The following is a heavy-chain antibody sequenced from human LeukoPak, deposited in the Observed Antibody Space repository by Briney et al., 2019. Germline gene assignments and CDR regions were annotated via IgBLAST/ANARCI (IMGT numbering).Heavy chain of an antibody. D-gene: IGHD2-2*01. CDR2: ISSSSSYI. CDR3: AKFGRYCSSTSCHFDY. J-gene: IGHJ4*02. Sequence: GGSLRLSCAAFGFTFSNYAMNRVRQAPGKALEWVSSISSSSSYIYYADSVKGRFTISRDNAKNSLYLQMNSLRAEDTAVYYCAKFGRYCSSTSCHFDYWGQGTLVTVSS. V-gene: IGHV3-21*04. CDR1: GFTFSNYA.